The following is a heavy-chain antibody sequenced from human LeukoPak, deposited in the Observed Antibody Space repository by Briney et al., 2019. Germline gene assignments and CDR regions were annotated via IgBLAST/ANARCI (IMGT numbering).Heavy chain of an antibody. CDR2: IGTGSSYK. CDR3: ARASKVEAFDV. Sequence: GGSLRLSCAASGFTFSSYSMNWVRQAPGKGLEWVSSIGTGSSYKNYVDSVRGRFTISRDNAKNSLYLQMNSLRAEDTAVYYCARASKVEAFDVWGQGTMVTVSS. J-gene: IGHJ3*01. D-gene: IGHD2-15*01. CDR1: GFTFSSYS. V-gene: IGHV3-21*01.